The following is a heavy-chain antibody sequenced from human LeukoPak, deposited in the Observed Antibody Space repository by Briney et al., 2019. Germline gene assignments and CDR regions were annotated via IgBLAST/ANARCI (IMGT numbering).Heavy chain of an antibody. J-gene: IGHJ4*02. D-gene: IGHD2-21*02. CDR2: ISSGGST. Sequence: SETLSLTCTVSGGSIGSYFWSWIRQPPGKGLEWIGYISSGGSTNYNPSLKSRVTISVDTSKKQFFLKLSSVTAADTAIYYCARYFCDGTCYHFDYWGQGTLVTVSS. CDR1: GGSIGSYF. CDR3: ARYFCDGTCYHFDY. V-gene: IGHV4-59*01.